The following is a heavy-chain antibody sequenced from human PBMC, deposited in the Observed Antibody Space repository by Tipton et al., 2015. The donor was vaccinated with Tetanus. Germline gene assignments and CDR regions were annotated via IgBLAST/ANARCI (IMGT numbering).Heavy chain of an antibody. Sequence: SLRLSCAASGFPFNTYAMHWVRQAPGKGLEWVAVIWDDGTTTYYADSVKGRFTISRDNAKNLVFLQMNSLRAEDTAVYYCARATGGYRGYDYVDFWGQGTLVAVSS. CDR2: IWDDGTTT. D-gene: IGHD5-12*01. CDR1: GFPFNTYA. CDR3: ARATGGYRGYDYVDF. V-gene: IGHV3-33*01. J-gene: IGHJ4*02.